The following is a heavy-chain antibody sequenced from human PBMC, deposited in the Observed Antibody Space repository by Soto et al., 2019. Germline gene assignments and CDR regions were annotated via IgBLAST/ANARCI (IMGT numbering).Heavy chain of an antibody. D-gene: IGHD5-18*01. J-gene: IGHJ6*02. CDR3: ARAGYSYGNGNYYYYGMDV. CDR2: IYYSGST. Sequence: PSETLSLTCTVSGGSVSSGSYYWSWIRQPPGKGLEWIGYIYYSGSTNYNPSLKSRVTISVDTSKYQFSLKLSSVTAADTAVYYCARAGYSYGNGNYYYYGMDVWGQGTTVTVSS. V-gene: IGHV4-61*01. CDR1: GGSVSSGSYY.